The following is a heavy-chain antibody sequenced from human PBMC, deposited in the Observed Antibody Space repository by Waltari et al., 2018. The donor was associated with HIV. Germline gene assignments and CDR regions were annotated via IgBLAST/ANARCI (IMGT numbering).Heavy chain of an antibody. CDR3: ARTFTVATISPLLH. J-gene: IGHJ4*02. CDR1: GFTFSSYW. CDR2: INSDGSST. Sequence: EVQLVESGGGLVQPGGSLRLSCAASGFTFSSYWMHWVRQVPGKGLVWVSSINSDGSSTTYADSVKCRFTISRDNAKSTLYLQMNSLRDEDTAVYYCARTFTVATISPLLHWGQGTLVTVSS. D-gene: IGHD5-12*01. V-gene: IGHV3-74*01.